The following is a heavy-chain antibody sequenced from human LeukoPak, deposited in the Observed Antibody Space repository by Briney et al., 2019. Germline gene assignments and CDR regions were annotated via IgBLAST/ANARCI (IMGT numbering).Heavy chain of an antibody. CDR1: GFTFSAYS. CDR3: ARDPGYSRPSSYGYFDH. Sequence: GGSLRLSCATSGFTFSAYSMIWVRQTPGKGLECLSYITSSSDSIHYADSVRGRFTVSRDNAKNSLYLQMDSLRDEDTAVYYCARDPGYSRPSSYGYFDHWGQGTLATVSS. V-gene: IGHV3-48*02. J-gene: IGHJ4*02. CDR2: ITSSSDSI. D-gene: IGHD1-26*01.